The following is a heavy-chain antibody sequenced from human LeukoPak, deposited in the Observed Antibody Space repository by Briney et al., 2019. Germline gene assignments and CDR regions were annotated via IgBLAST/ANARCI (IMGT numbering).Heavy chain of an antibody. V-gene: IGHV5-51*01. CDR2: IEQSDSDT. CDR3: ARQTAMGRSGDY. Sequence: GEALQISCKASGYNFTSYWMGWVRQLPGKGLEGMGIIEQSDSDTRYTPSFQGQVTISADKSLCTAYLQWNSLKASDTAMYYCARQTAMGRSGDYWGQGTLVTVSS. J-gene: IGHJ4*02. D-gene: IGHD5-18*01. CDR1: GYNFTSYW.